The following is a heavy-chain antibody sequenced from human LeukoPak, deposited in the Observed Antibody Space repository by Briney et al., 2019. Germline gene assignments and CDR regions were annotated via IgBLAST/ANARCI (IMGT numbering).Heavy chain of an antibody. D-gene: IGHD1-26*01. CDR3: AKPYIGFSSPG. CDR2: ISGSGGGT. CDR1: GFIFPNYA. J-gene: IGHJ4*02. V-gene: IGHV3-23*01. Sequence: GGSLRLSCAASGFIFPNYAMSWVRQAPGKGLEWVSTISGSGGGTYYADSVKGRFTISRDNSKNTLYLQMNSLRAEDTALYYCAKPYIGFSSPGWGPGTLVTVSS.